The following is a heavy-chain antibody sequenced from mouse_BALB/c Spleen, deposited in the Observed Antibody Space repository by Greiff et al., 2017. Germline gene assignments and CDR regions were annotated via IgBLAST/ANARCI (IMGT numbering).Heavy chain of an antibody. CDR3: AREDYGNFHFFDY. CDR2: IDPENGNT. CDR1: GFNIKDYY. J-gene: IGHJ2*01. Sequence: EVKLVESGAELVRPGALVKLSCKASGFNIKDYYMHWVKQRPEQGLEWIGWIDPENGNTIYDPKFQGKASITADTSSNTAYLQLSSLTSEDTAVYYCAREDYGNFHFFDYWGQGTTLTVSS. V-gene: IGHV14-1*02. D-gene: IGHD2-1*01.